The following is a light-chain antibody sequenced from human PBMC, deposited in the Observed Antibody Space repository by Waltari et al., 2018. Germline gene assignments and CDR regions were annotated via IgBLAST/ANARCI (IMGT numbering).Light chain of an antibody. Sequence: ETLIAQSRAPLSVSPGESVTLPCRASQSVTTNLAWYQQKPGQAPRLLIYRASTRATGVPARFSGSGSGTEFTLTINALQSEDFAVYYCHQYNNWPPNTFGQGTLLEIK. CDR3: HQYNNWPPNT. CDR1: QSVTTN. J-gene: IGKJ2*01. V-gene: IGKV3-15*01. CDR2: RAS.